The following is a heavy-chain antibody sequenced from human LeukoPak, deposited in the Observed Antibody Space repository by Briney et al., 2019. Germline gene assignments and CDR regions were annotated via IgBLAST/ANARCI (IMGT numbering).Heavy chain of an antibody. Sequence: PSETLSLTCAVSGGSITSYYRSWIRQSPGKGLEWIGFMYYSGTTNYNPSLKSRVTISLGMSKNQFSLKLSSVTAADTAVYYCARLPMAVTPHVDYWGQGTLVTVSS. J-gene: IGHJ4*02. D-gene: IGHD2-21*02. CDR2: MYYSGTT. CDR1: GGSITSYY. CDR3: ARLPMAVTPHVDY. V-gene: IGHV4-59*01.